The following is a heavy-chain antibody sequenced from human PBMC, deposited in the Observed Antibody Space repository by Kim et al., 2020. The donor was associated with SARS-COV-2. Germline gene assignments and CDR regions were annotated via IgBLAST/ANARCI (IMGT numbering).Heavy chain of an antibody. CDR2: GNK. V-gene: IGHV1-18*01. D-gene: IGHD6-19*01. CDR3: ARGTRQWLDY. J-gene: IGHJ4*02. Sequence: GNKNYAQNLQGRVTMTTDTSARTAYMELRSLTSDDTAVYYCARGTRQWLDYWGQGTLVTVSS.